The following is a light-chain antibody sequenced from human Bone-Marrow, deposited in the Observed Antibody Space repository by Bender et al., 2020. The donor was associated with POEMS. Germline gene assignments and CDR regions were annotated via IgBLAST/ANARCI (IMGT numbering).Light chain of an antibody. CDR1: SSNIGTYD. V-gene: IGLV1-40*01. J-gene: IGLJ1*01. CDR2: GNN. Sequence: QSVLTQPPSVSGAPGQRVTISCTGSSSNIGTYDVHWYQQLPGTAPKLLMYGNNIRPSGVPGRFSGSKSGTSASLAITGLQADDEADYYCCSYAGSFSYVFGSGTKVTVL. CDR3: CSYAGSFSYV.